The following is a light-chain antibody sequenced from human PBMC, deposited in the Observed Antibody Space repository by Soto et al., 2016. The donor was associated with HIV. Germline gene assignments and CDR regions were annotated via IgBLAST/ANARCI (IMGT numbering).Light chain of an antibody. CDR2: DAS. CDR1: QSISTY. CDR3: QQSSRTPRT. J-gene: IGKJ1*01. Sequence: DIQMTQSPSSLSLSIGDRVSITCQASQSISTYLHWYQQKPGRAPKLLIYDASSLQSGVPSRFSGRGSGTDFTLTISDLQHEDLATYYCQQSSRTPRTFGQGTKVEI. V-gene: IGKV1-39*01.